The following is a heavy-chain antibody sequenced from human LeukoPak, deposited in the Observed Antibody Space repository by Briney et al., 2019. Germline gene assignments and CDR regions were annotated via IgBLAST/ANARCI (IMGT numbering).Heavy chain of an antibody. Sequence: GGSLSLSCAASGFIFSTYTMNWVRQAPGKGLEWVSSISSSGGSTYYADSVKGRFTISRDNSKNTLYLQVISLRAEDTAVYYCAKAAVYHDSCPDSWGQGTLVTVSS. CDR2: ISSSGGST. CDR1: GFIFSTYT. V-gene: IGHV3-23*01. J-gene: IGHJ4*02. CDR3: AKAAVYHDSCPDS. D-gene: IGHD5/OR15-5a*01.